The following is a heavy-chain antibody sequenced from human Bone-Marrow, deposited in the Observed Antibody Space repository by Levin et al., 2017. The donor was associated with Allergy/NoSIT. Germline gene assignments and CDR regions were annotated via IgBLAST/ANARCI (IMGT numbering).Heavy chain of an antibody. V-gene: IGHV3-23*01. Sequence: GGSLRLSCAASGFTFSAYAMKWIRQAPGKGLEWVSMISDSGTTTRYADSLKGRFSISRDNSKSTVFLQRNSLRAEDTAIYYCAIHWGKVRGGDSWGQGTLVTVSS. CDR1: GFTFSAYA. J-gene: IGHJ5*01. D-gene: IGHD3-10*01. CDR3: AIHWGKVRGGDS. CDR2: ISDSGTTT.